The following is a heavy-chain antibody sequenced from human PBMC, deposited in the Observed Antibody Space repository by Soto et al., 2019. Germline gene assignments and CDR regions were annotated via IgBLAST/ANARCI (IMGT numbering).Heavy chain of an antibody. V-gene: IGHV1-8*01. J-gene: IGHJ5*02. CDR1: GYSFTSYD. Sequence: ASVKVSCKASGYSFTSYDINWVRQATGQGLEWMGWMNPNSGNTGYAQKFQGRVTMTRNTSISTAYMELSSLRSEDTAVYYCAGGVTHCSGGSCYSWFDPWGQGTLVTVSS. CDR2: MNPNSGNT. CDR3: AGGVTHCSGGSCYSWFDP. D-gene: IGHD2-15*01.